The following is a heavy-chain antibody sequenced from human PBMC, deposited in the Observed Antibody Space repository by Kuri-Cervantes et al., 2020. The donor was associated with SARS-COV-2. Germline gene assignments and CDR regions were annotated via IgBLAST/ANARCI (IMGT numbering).Heavy chain of an antibody. Sequence: SVKVSCKASGGTFSSYAISWVRQAPGQGLEWMGGIIPIFGTANYAQKSQGRVTITADESTSTAYMELSSLRSEDTAVYYCARGPSAMATISYNWFDPWGQGTLVTVSS. J-gene: IGHJ5*02. CDR1: GGTFSSYA. CDR2: IIPIFGTA. D-gene: IGHD5-24*01. V-gene: IGHV1-69*13. CDR3: ARGPSAMATISYNWFDP.